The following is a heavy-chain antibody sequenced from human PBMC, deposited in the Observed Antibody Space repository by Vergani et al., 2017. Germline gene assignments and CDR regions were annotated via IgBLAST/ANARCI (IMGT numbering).Heavy chain of an antibody. Sequence: EVQLVESGGGFLQPGGSLRLSCAASGFTFSSYSMNWVRQAPGKGLEWVSYISRSSSTIYYADSVKGRFTISRDNAKNSLYLQMNSLRAEDTAVYYCARDIVYSMVRGSFLAASDAFDIWGQGTMVTVSS. V-gene: IGHV3-48*01. D-gene: IGHD3-10*01. J-gene: IGHJ3*02. CDR2: ISRSSSTI. CDR1: GFTFSSYS. CDR3: ARDIVYSMVRGSFLAASDAFDI.